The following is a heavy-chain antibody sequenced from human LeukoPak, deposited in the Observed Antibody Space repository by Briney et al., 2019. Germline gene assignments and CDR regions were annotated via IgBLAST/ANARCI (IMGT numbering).Heavy chain of an antibody. J-gene: IGHJ4*02. Sequence: SVKVSCKASGGTFSSYAISWVRQAPGQGLEWMGRIIPILGIANYAQKFQGRVTITADKSTSTAYMELSSLRSEDTAVYYCARPERGWSLLFAYWGREPLVTIP. CDR1: GGTFSSYA. CDR2: IIPILGIA. CDR3: ARPERGWSLLFAY. V-gene: IGHV1-69*04. D-gene: IGHD6-19*01.